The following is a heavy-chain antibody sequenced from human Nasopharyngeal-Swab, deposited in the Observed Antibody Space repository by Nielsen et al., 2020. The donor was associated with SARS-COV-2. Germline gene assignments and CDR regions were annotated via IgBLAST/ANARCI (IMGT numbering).Heavy chain of an antibody. V-gene: IGHV1-2*02. Sequence: ASVKVSCKASGYTLTGYYMHWVRQAPGQGLEWMGWINPHRRGTKYAQKFQGRVTMTSDTSINTAYMELSGLRSDDTAVFYCTREAPMSGRSINYFDPWGQGTLVTVSS. CDR2: INPHRRGT. CDR3: TREAPMSGRSINYFDP. J-gene: IGHJ5*02. CDR1: GYTLTGYY. D-gene: IGHD1-1*01.